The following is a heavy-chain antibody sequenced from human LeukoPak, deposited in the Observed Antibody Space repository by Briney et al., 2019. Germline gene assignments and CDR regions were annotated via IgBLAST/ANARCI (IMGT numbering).Heavy chain of an antibody. CDR3: ARAQNYGSGSPLYYYYYMDV. CDR2: IIPIFGTA. D-gene: IGHD3-10*01. V-gene: IGHV1-69*06. CDR1: GGTFSSYA. Sequence: SVKVSCKASGGTFSSYAISWVRQAPGQGLEWMGGIIPIFGTANYAQKFQGRVTITADKSTSTAYMELSSLRSEDTAVYYCARAQNYGSGSPLYYYYYMDVWGKGTTVTVSS. J-gene: IGHJ6*03.